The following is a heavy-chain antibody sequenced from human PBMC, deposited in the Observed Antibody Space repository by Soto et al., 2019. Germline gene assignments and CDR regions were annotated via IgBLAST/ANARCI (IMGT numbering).Heavy chain of an antibody. CDR1: GDTLTSYY. CDR2: VNPHGGST. CDR3: ARSSGGNFGIIIEGSNWFDP. D-gene: IGHD3-3*01. Sequence: GAPVKVSCKARGDTLTSYYLHWVLQAPGQGLEWMGVVNPHGGSTKYAQKFQGRITMTRDTSRSTVYMELSSLRSDDTAIYYCARSSGGNFGIIIEGSNWFDPWGQGTLVTVSS. J-gene: IGHJ5*02. V-gene: IGHV1-46*01.